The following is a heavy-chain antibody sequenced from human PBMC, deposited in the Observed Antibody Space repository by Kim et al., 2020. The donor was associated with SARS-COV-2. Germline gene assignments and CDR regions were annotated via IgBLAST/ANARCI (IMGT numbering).Heavy chain of an antibody. J-gene: IGHJ4*02. Sequence: PYYRASVKGRFSIARDDATNTVFLQMNSRRDEDTAMYFCGRSRTTGWHIDYWGLGTLVTVSS. CDR2: P. V-gene: IGHV3-13*05. D-gene: IGHD2-21*01. CDR3: GRSRTTGWHIDY.